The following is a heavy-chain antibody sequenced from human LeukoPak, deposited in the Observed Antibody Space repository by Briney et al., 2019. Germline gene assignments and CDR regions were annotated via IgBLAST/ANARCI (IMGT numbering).Heavy chain of an antibody. CDR3: AKVGWNWGWFDP. CDR2: ISSSSSYI. J-gene: IGHJ5*02. D-gene: IGHD1-7*01. V-gene: IGHV3-21*04. CDR1: GFTFSSYS. Sequence: GGSLRLSCAASGFTFSSYSMNWVRQAPGKGLEWVSSISSSSSYIYYADSVKGRFTISRVNAKNSLYLQMNSLRAEDTAVYYCAKVGWNWGWFDPWGQGTLVTVSS.